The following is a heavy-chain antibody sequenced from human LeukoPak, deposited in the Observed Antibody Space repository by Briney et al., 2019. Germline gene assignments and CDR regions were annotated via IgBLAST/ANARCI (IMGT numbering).Heavy chain of an antibody. D-gene: IGHD1-20*01. J-gene: IGHJ4*02. Sequence: GGSLRLSCAASRLSFSGQWMNWVRQAPGQGLEWVAHIKYDGSEKYYADSVKGRFTISREDAKDSLSLQMDNVRAEDTAVYYCAYSNNLNYWGQGTLVTVSS. CDR2: IKYDGSEK. V-gene: IGHV3-7*01. CDR3: AYSNNLNY. CDR1: RLSFSGQW.